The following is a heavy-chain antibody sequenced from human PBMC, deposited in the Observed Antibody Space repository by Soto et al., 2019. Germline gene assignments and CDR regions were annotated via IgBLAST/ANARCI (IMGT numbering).Heavy chain of an antibody. CDR1: GFTFSSYW. CDR3: AVAVAAPPATGY. Sequence: EVQLVESGGGLVQPGGSLRLSCAASGFTFSSYWMHWVRQAPGKGLVWISRINSDGSSTSYADSVKGRFTISRDNAKNTLYLQMTSLRAGDTGVYYGAVAVAAPPATGYGGQGPLAPV. V-gene: IGHV3-74*01. D-gene: IGHD2-15*01. J-gene: IGHJ4*02. CDR2: INSDGSST.